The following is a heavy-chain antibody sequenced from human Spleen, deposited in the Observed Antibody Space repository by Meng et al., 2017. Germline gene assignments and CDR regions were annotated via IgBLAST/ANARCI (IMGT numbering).Heavy chain of an antibody. D-gene: IGHD4-17*01. V-gene: IGHV1-69*05. CDR3: ARAPVVFGDPSHLPFDY. CDR1: GGTFSNYA. CDR2: IIPIFGTA. Sequence: SVKVSCKASGGTFSNYAINWGRQAPGQGREWMGGIIPIFGTANYAQKSQGRVTITTDESTSTAYMELSSLRSEDTAVYYCARAPVVFGDPSHLPFDYWGQGTLVTVSS. J-gene: IGHJ4*02.